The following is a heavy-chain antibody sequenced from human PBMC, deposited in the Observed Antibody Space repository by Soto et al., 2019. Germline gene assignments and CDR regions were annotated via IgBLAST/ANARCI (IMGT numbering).Heavy chain of an antibody. CDR2: ISYDGSNK. J-gene: IGHJ6*02. V-gene: IGHV3-30*18. CDR1: GFTFSSYG. CDR3: AKGPAIVLVPAVLNYYYGMDV. Sequence: GGSLRLSCAASGFTFSSYGMHWVRQAPGKGLEWVAVISYDGSNKYYADSVKGRFTISRDNSKNTLYLQMNSLRAEDTAVYYCAKGPAIVLVPAVLNYYYGMDVWGQGTTGTVSS. D-gene: IGHD2-2*01.